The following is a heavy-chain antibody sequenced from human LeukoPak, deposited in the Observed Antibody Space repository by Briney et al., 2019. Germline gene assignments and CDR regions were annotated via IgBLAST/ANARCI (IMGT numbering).Heavy chain of an antibody. CDR2: INAGNGNT. D-gene: IGHD5-18*01. CDR1: GFTFSGSA. Sequence: PGGSLRLSCAASGFTFSGSAMHWVRQAPGQRLEWMGWINAGNGNTKYSQKFQGRVTITRDTSASTAYMELSSLRSEDTAVYYCARMRYTGFDPWGQGTLVTVSS. CDR3: ARMRYTGFDP. V-gene: IGHV1-3*01. J-gene: IGHJ5*02.